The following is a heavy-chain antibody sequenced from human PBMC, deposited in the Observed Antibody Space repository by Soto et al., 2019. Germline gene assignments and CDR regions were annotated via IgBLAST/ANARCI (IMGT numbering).Heavy chain of an antibody. D-gene: IGHD3-16*01. CDR1: GFSLSTSGMC. CDR3: ARAPFGGLATIGDAFDI. J-gene: IGHJ3*02. V-gene: IGHV2-70*11. Sequence: SGPTLVNPTQTLTLTCTFSGFSLSTSGMCVSWIRQPPGKALEWLARIDWDDDKYYSTSLKTRLTISKDTSKNQVVLTMTNMDPVDTATYYCARAPFGGLATIGDAFDIWGQGTMVTVSS. CDR2: IDWDDDK.